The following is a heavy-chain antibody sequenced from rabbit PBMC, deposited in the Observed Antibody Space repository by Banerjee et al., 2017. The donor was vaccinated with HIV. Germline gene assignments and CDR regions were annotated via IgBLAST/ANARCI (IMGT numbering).Heavy chain of an antibody. J-gene: IGHJ4*01. V-gene: IGHV1S40*01. CDR2: IYTGDGST. Sequence: QSLEESGGDLVKPGASLTLTCTASGFTISSSYWSCWVRQAPGKGLEWIACIYTGDGSTYYASWAKGRFTISKTSSTTVTLQMTSLTVADTATYFCARDHAAGDGGYGYDLWGPGTLVTVS. D-gene: IGHD6-1*01. CDR1: GFTISSSYW. CDR3: ARDHAAGDGGYGYDL.